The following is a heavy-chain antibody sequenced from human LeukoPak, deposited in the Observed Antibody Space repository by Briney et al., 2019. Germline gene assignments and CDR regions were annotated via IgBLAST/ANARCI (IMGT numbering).Heavy chain of an antibody. Sequence: ASVTVSYKASGYTFTIYGISWVRQAPGQGLEWMGWISTYNGHTKYEQKLQGRITMTTDTSTSTAYMELRSLRSDDTAVYYCARDYGGGIAVAGPDFDYWGQGTLVTVSS. J-gene: IGHJ4*02. CDR3: ARDYGGGIAVAGPDFDY. CDR1: GYTFTIYG. CDR2: ISTYNGHT. V-gene: IGHV1-18*01. D-gene: IGHD6-19*01.